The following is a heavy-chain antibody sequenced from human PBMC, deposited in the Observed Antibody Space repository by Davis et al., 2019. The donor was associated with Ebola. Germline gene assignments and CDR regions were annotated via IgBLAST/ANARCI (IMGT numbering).Heavy chain of an antibody. CDR2: IKQDGSEK. Sequence: GESLKISCAASGFTFSKAWMSWVRQAPGKGLEWVANIKQDGSEKYYVDSVKGRFTISRDNAKSSLYLQMNSLRDEDTAVYYCTRDTRSSGWYGDFDSWGQGTLVTVSS. D-gene: IGHD6-19*01. J-gene: IGHJ4*02. CDR1: GFTFSKAW. CDR3: TRDTRSSGWYGDFDS. V-gene: IGHV3-7*03.